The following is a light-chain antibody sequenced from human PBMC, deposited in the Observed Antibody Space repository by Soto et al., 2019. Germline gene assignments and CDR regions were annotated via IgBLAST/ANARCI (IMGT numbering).Light chain of an antibody. CDR1: SSDIGGYNY. CDR3: CSFTSSSTRI. J-gene: IGLJ2*01. CDR2: DVT. Sequence: QSVLTQPASVSGSPGQSITISCTGTSSDIGGYNYVSWYQQRPGKVPKLLIYDVTNRPSGVSNRFSGSKSGNTASLTISGLQAEDEADYYCCSFTSSSTRIFGGGTKVTVL. V-gene: IGLV2-14*01.